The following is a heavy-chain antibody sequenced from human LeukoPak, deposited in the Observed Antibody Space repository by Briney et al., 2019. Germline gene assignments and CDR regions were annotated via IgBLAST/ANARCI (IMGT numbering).Heavy chain of an antibody. D-gene: IGHD2-2*01. Sequence: ASVKVSCKASGYTFTGYYMHRVRQAPGQGLEWRGWINPNSGGTNYAQKFQGRVTMTRDTSISTAYMELSRLRSDDTAVYYCARDLPEEYQLQHTQFDYWGQGTLVTVSS. J-gene: IGHJ4*02. CDR3: ARDLPEEYQLQHTQFDY. V-gene: IGHV1-2*02. CDR2: INPNSGGT. CDR1: GYTFTGYY.